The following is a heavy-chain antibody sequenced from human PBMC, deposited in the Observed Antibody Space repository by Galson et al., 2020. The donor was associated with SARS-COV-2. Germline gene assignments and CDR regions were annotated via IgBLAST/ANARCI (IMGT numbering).Heavy chain of an antibody. CDR2: INHSGST. CDR1: GGSFSGYY. V-gene: IGHV4-34*01. D-gene: IGHD6-13*01. J-gene: IGHJ4*02. Sequence: SETLSLTCAVYGGSFSGYYWSWIRQPPGKGLEWIGEINHSGSTNYNPSLKSRVTISVDTSKNQFSLKLSSVTAADTAVYYCARGIHSSSWYFREGAHDYWGQGTLVTVSS. CDR3: ARGIHSSSWYFREGAHDY.